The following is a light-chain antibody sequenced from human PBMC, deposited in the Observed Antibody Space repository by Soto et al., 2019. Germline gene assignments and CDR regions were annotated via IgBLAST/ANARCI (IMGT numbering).Light chain of an antibody. CDR3: QQSYSTVWT. CDR1: QSISSY. J-gene: IGKJ1*01. CDR2: AAS. V-gene: IGKV1-39*01. Sequence: DIQMTQSPSSLSASVGDRVTITCRASQSISSYLNWYQQKPGKAPKLLSYAASSLQSGVPSRFSGSGSGTDFTLNISSLQPEDLATYYCQQSYSTVWTFGQGTKVEIK.